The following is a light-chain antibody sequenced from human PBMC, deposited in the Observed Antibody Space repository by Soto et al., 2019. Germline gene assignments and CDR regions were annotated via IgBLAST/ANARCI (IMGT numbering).Light chain of an antibody. CDR2: RAS. V-gene: IGKV1-5*03. CDR3: QQYDTYSAT. Sequence: DIQMTQSPSTLSASVGDRVTITCRASQSIRTWLAWYQQKAGKAPKLMIYRASSLEGGVPSRFSGSGSGTEFTLTISSLQPDDFATYYCQQYDTYSATFGQGTKVDIK. J-gene: IGKJ2*01. CDR1: QSIRTW.